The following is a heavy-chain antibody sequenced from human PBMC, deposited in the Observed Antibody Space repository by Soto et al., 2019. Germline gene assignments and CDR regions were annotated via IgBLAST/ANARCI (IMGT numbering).Heavy chain of an antibody. V-gene: IGHV3-21*01. D-gene: IGHD1-26*01. J-gene: IGHJ5*02. CDR3: ARTAAHELLFSNWFDP. CDR2: ISSTSSYQ. Sequence: GGSLRLSCGASGFTFGSFSMNWVRQAPGKGLEWVSSISSTSSYQYYADSVKGRFTISRDNTKNSLYLQMNGLTAGDTAVYYCARTAAHELLFSNWFDPWGQGTLVTVSS. CDR1: GFTFGSFS.